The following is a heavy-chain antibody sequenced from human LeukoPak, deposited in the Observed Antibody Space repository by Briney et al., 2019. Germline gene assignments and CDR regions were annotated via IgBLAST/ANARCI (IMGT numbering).Heavy chain of an antibody. CDR1: GGSISSYY. CDR2: IYYSGST. Sequence: PSETLSLTCTVSGGSISSYYWSWIRQPPGKGLEWIGYIYYSGSTNYNSSLKSRVTISVDTSKNQFSLKLSSVTAADTAVYYCASSKVGNYYYGMDVWGQGTTVTVSS. D-gene: IGHD1-26*01. J-gene: IGHJ6*02. V-gene: IGHV4-59*08. CDR3: ASSKVGNYYYGMDV.